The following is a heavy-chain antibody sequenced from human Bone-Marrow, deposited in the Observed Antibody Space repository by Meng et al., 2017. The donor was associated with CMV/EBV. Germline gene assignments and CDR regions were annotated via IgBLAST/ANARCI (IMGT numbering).Heavy chain of an antibody. V-gene: IGHV1-18*01. D-gene: IGHD3-16*01. Sequence: ASVKVSCKASGYTFTSYGISWVRQAPGQGLEWMGWISAYNGNTNYAQKFQGRVTITADKSTSTAYMELSSLRSEDTAVYYCARETRFYYYYGMDVWGQGTTVTVSS. CDR1: GYTFTSYG. CDR2: ISAYNGNT. J-gene: IGHJ6*02. CDR3: ARETRFYYYYGMDV.